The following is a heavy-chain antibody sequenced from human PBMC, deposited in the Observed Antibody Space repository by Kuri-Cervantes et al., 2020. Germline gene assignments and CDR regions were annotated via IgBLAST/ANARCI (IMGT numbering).Heavy chain of an antibody. CDR2: ISYDGSNK. V-gene: IGHV3-30-3*01. D-gene: IGHD2-15*01. CDR1: GFTLSSYA. Sequence: LPCAASGFTLSSYAMHWVRQAPGKGLEWVAVISYDGSNKYYADSVKGRFTISRDNSKNTLYLQMNSLRAEDTAVYYCARDIQEVVVAATYYFDYWGQGTLVTVSS. J-gene: IGHJ4*02. CDR3: ARDIQEVVVAATYYFDY.